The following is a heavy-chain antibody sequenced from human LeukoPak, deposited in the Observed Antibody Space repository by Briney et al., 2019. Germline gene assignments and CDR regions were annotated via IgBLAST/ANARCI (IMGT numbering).Heavy chain of an antibody. CDR3: AREMGGDYVLEAIDY. CDR2: ISYDGSNK. Sequence: GGSLRLSCAASGFTFSSYAMHWVRQAPGKGLEWVAVISYDGSNKYYADSVKGRFTISRDNAKNSLYLQMNSLRAEDTAVYYCAREMGGDYVLEAIDYWGQGTLVTVSS. D-gene: IGHD4-17*01. CDR1: GFTFSSYA. J-gene: IGHJ4*02. V-gene: IGHV3-30*04.